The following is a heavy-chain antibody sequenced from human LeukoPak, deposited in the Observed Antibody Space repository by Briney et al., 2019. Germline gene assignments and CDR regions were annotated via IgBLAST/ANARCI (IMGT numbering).Heavy chain of an antibody. V-gene: IGHV7-4-1*02. J-gene: IGHJ5*02. CDR3: ARGPREQLGGYNWFDP. Sequence: ASVKVSCKASGCTFTSYAMNWVRQAPGQGLEWMGWINTNTGNPTYAQGFTGRFVFSLNTSVSTAYLQISSLKAEDTAVYYCARGPREQLGGYNWFDPWGQGTLVTVSS. CDR2: INTNTGNP. D-gene: IGHD6-6*01. CDR1: GCTFTSYA.